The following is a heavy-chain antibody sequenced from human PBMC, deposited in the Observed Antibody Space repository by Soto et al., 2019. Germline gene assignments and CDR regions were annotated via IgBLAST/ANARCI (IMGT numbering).Heavy chain of an antibody. Sequence: GGSLRLSCAASGFTFSSYAMSWVRQAPGKGLEWVSSISNSGGSTYYADSVQGRFTISRDNSKNTLSLQMNSLRAEDTAIYYCANHRGFLVTQYFFDYWGQGALVTVSS. CDR2: ISNSGGST. CDR1: GFTFSSYA. J-gene: IGHJ4*02. D-gene: IGHD2-21*02. V-gene: IGHV3-23*01. CDR3: ANHRGFLVTQYFFDY.